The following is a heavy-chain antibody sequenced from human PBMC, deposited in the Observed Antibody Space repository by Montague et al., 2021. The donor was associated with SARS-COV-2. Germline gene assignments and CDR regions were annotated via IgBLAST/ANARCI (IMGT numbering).Heavy chain of an antibody. CDR3: GRQFRSLTMTVITRPSAFDI. J-gene: IGHJ3*02. Sequence: SETLSLTCTVSGGSISRSTYYWGWIRQAPGKGLEWIGRIYSSGSTYYNPSLESRVTISVDTSKNQFSLKLSSVTAADTAVYYCGRQFRSLTMTVITRPSAFDIWGQGTMVTVSS. D-gene: IGHD3-22*01. V-gene: IGHV4-39*01. CDR2: IYSSGST. CDR1: GGSISRSTYY.